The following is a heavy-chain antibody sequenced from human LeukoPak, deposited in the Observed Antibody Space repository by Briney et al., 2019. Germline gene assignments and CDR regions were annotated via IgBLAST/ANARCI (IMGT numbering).Heavy chain of an antibody. J-gene: IGHJ4*02. Sequence: PSETLSLTCAVSGYSISSGYYWGWIRQPPGKGLEWIGGIYHSGSTYYNPSLKSRVTISVDTSKNQFSLKLSSVTAADTAVYYCASGAVVVPAAPPPYYFDYWGQGTLVTVSS. D-gene: IGHD2-2*01. CDR2: IYHSGST. CDR1: GYSISSGYY. V-gene: IGHV4-38-2*01. CDR3: ASGAVVVPAAPPPYYFDY.